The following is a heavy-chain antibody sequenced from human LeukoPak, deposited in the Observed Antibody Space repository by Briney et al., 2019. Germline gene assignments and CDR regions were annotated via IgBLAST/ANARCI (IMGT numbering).Heavy chain of an antibody. Sequence: GGSLRLSCAASGFTFSNAWMSWVRQAPGKGLEWVGLIKSKTDGGTTDYAAPVKGRFTISRDDSKNTLYLQMNSLKTEDTAVYYGTTALTDAFDIWGQGTMVTVSS. J-gene: IGHJ3*02. V-gene: IGHV3-15*01. CDR2: IKSKTDGGTT. D-gene: IGHD4/OR15-4a*01. CDR1: GFTFSNAW. CDR3: TTALTDAFDI.